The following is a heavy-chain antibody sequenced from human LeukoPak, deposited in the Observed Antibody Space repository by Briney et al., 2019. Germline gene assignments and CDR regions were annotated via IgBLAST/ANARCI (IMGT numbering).Heavy chain of an antibody. CDR2: IIPIFGTA. D-gene: IGHD6-13*01. Sequence: SVKVSCKASGGTFSSYAISWVRQAPGQGLEWMGGIIPIFGTANYAQKFQGRVTITTDESTSTAYMELSSLRSEDTAVYYCARGESSSWYVGLPLDYWGQGTLVTVSS. CDR1: GGTFSSYA. J-gene: IGHJ4*02. V-gene: IGHV1-69*05. CDR3: ARGESSSWYVGLPLDY.